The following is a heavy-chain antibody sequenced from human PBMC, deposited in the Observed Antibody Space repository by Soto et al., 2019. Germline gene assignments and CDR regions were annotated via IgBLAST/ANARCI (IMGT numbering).Heavy chain of an antibody. J-gene: IGHJ4*02. CDR1: SGSISTYY. V-gene: IGHV4-59*01. CDR2: IYYTLST. Sequence: SETLSLTCTVSSGSISTYYWIWIRQPPVNGLEFIGYIYYTLSTNYNPSLKTRVAISMYTSKNHFSLNLSSVTAADTAVYYCAVDPNWAYFDFWGLGTLVTVSS. CDR3: AVDPNWAYFDF. D-gene: IGHD7-27*01.